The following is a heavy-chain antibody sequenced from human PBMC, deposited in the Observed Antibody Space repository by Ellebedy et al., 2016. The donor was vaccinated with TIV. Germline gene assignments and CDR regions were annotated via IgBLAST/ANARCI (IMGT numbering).Heavy chain of an antibody. Sequence: GGSLRLSCAASGFIFSDYYMIWIRQAPGKGLECVSYISSSGSPIYYADSVRRRFTISRDNAKNSLYLQMNSLRAEDTAVYYCARDTRFIDQQHNWFDPWGQGTLVTVSS. CDR1: GFIFSDYY. CDR2: ISSSGSPI. CDR3: ARDTRFIDQQHNWFDP. D-gene: IGHD1/OR15-1a*01. V-gene: IGHV3-11*01. J-gene: IGHJ5*02.